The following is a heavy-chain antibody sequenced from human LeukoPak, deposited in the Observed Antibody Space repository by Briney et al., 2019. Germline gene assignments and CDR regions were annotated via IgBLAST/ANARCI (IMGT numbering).Heavy chain of an antibody. CDR1: GGSFSGYY. Sequence: SETLSLTCAVYGGSFSGYYWSWIRQPPGKGLEWIGEINHSGSTNYNPSLKSRVTISVDTSKNQFSLKLSSVTAADTAVYYCAASISRWHWFDPWGQGTLVTVSS. J-gene: IGHJ5*02. V-gene: IGHV4-34*01. D-gene: IGHD2-2*01. CDR3: AASISRWHWFDP. CDR2: INHSGST.